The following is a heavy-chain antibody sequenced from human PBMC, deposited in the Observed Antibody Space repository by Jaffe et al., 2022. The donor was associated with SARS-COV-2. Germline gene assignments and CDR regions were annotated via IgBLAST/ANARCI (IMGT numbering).Heavy chain of an antibody. D-gene: IGHD1-7*01. V-gene: IGHV3-15*01. CDR3: ATWELGARALRN. CDR1: GFTSSEAY. Sequence: EVQLVESGGGLVKPDESLRLSCAASGFTSSEAYMTWIRQAPGKGLEWVGRIRSKTDGGATDYGAPVKGRFTISRDDSKNTLYLQMSSLKTEDTAIYYCATWELGARALRNWGQGTLVTVSS. CDR2: IRSKTDGGAT. J-gene: IGHJ4*02.